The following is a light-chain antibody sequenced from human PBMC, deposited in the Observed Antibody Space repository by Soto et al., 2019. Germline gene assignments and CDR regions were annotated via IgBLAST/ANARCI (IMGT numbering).Light chain of an antibody. CDR3: QHYNSYSEA. Sequence: EIVMTQSPATLSVSPGERATLSCRASQSVGSTLAWYQQKPGQAPRLLIYAASTRATGIPARFSGRGSGTEFTLTISSLQSEDFATYYCQHYNSYSEAFGQGTKVELK. CDR2: AAS. J-gene: IGKJ1*01. V-gene: IGKV3-15*01. CDR1: QSVGST.